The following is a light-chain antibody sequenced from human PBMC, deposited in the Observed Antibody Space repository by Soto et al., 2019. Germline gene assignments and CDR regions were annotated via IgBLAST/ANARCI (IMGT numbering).Light chain of an antibody. V-gene: IGKV3-20*01. CDR3: HQYDKAPQT. CDR1: QYMTRTY. J-gene: IGKJ2*01. Sequence: EIVLTQSPGTLSLSPGERATLSCRASQYMTRTYIAWYQQKPGQAPSLLIYAAYNRATGIPDKFSGSGSGTDYSLTITRLEPEDSAVYYCHQYDKAPQTFGQGTKVEIK. CDR2: AAY.